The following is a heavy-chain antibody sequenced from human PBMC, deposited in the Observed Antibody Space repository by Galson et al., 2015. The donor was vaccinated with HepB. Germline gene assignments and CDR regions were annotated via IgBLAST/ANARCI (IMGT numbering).Heavy chain of an antibody. D-gene: IGHD1-14*01. CDR1: GDSVSSNSAA. J-gene: IGHJ3*02. CDR2: TYYRSKWYN. CDR3: ARVNPDRALTDAFDI. V-gene: IGHV6-1*01. Sequence: CAISGDSVSSNSAAWNWIRQSPSRGLEWLGRTYYRSKWYNDYAVSVKSRIIVNPDTSKNQFSLQLNSVTPEDTAVYYCARVNPDRALTDAFDIRGQGPMVTVSS.